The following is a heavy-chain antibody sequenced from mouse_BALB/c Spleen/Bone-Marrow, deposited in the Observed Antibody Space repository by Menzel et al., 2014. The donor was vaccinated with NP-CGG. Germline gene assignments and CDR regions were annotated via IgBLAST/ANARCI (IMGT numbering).Heavy chain of an antibody. CDR2: ILPGSGTT. CDR3: ARDYRYDGAMDY. J-gene: IGHJ4*01. Sequence: QVQLQQPGAELMKPRASVKISCKATGYTFSSYWIEWVKQRPGHGLEWIGAILPGSGTTNYNENFKGKATFTADTSSNTAYMQLSSLTSEDSAVYYCARDYRYDGAMDYWGQGTSVTVSS. D-gene: IGHD2-14*01. CDR1: GYTFSSYW. V-gene: IGHV1-9*01.